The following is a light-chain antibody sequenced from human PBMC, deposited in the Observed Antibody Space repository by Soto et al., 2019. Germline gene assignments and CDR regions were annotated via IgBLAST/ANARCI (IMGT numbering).Light chain of an antibody. CDR1: QSLAKSF. V-gene: IGKV3D-15*01. J-gene: IGKJ5*01. CDR2: DTS. Sequence: EIVMTQSPAPLSVSPGERAPLSRRGSQSLAKSFIAWYQQKPGQAPRLPIYDTSSRASGIPDRFSGSGSETDFTLTISRLQSEDSAVYYCQQYHNWPPITFGQGTRLE. CDR3: QQYHNWPPIT.